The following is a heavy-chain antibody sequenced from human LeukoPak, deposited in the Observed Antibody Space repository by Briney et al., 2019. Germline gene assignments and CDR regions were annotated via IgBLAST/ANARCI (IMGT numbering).Heavy chain of an antibody. CDR3: ARDLRRDYLYDSSGYLDY. D-gene: IGHD3-22*01. CDR2: ISSSSSTI. V-gene: IGHV3-48*01. CDR1: GFTFSSYS. J-gene: IGHJ4*02. Sequence: GGSLRLSCAASGFTFSSYSMNWVRQAPGKGLEWVSYISSSSSTIYYADSVKGRFTISRDNAQNSLFLHMNSLRAEDTAVYYCARDLRRDYLYDSSGYLDYWGQGTLVTVSS.